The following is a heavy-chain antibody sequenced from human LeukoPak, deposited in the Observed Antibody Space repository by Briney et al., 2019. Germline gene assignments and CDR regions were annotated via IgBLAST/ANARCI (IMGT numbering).Heavy chain of an antibody. J-gene: IGHJ6*03. D-gene: IGHD4-11*01. CDR2: INHSGST. CDR3: ARVTTPIGYYYYYMDV. V-gene: IGHV4-34*01. CDR1: GGSFSGYY. Sequence: SETLSLTCAVYGGSFSGYYWSWIRQPPGKGLEWIGEINHSGSTNYNPSLKSRVTISVDTSKNQFSLKLYSVTAADTAVYYCARVTTPIGYYYYYMDVWGKGTTVTISS.